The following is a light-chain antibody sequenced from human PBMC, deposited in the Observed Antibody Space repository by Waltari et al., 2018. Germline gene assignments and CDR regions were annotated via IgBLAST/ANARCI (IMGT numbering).Light chain of an antibody. CDR1: QSVRNC. CDR3: QQCNSFSYT. J-gene: IGKJ2*01. V-gene: IGKV1-5*03. CDR2: QAS. Sequence: DIQMTQSPSTLSASVGDRVPITCRASQSVRNCLAWYQQKPGKAPELLIYQASSLPSGVPSRFSGSGSGTEFTLTISSLQPDDFATYYCQQCNSFSYTFGQGTKLETK.